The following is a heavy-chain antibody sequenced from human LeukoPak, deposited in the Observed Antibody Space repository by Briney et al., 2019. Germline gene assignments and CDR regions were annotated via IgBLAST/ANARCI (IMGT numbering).Heavy chain of an antibody. V-gene: IGHV3-9*01. CDR1: GFTVDDYA. CDR3: AKESGSACTNGVCYGWFDP. J-gene: IGHJ5*02. D-gene: IGHD2-8*01. Sequence: TGGSLRLSCAASGFTVDDYAMHWVRQAPGKGLEWVSGISWNSGSIGYADSVNGRFTISRDNAKNSLYLQMNSLRAEDTALYYCAKESGSACTNGVCYGWFDPWGQGTLVTVSS. CDR2: ISWNSGSI.